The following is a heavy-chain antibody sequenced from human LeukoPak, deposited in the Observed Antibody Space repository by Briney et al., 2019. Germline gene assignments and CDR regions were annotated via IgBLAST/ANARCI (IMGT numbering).Heavy chain of an antibody. CDR1: GFTFSSYG. Sequence: GGSLRLSCTASGFTFSSYGMHWVRQSPGKGLEWVAFIRYDGSNKYYADSVKGRFTISRDNSKNTLFLVMNSLRAEDTAVYYCAKDLVVSGMGFFDYWGQGTLVTVSS. CDR2: IRYDGSNK. V-gene: IGHV3-30*02. CDR3: AKDLVVSGMGFFDY. D-gene: IGHD2-8*02. J-gene: IGHJ4*02.